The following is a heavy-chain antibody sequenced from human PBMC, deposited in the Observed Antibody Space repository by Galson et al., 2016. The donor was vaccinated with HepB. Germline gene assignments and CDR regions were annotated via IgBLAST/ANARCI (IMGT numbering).Heavy chain of an antibody. CDR2: IYPGDSDT. CDR1: GYTFIDHW. V-gene: IGHV5-51*01. CDR3: AGSLDTAIHHAMDV. J-gene: IGHJ6*02. D-gene: IGHD5-18*01. Sequence: QSGAEVKKPGESLKISCKGSGYTFIDHWIAWVRQMPGKGLEWMGIIYPGDSDTRYSPSFQGRVTILADKSSNTAYLQWSSLKASDTAIYYCAGSLDTAIHHAMDVWGQGTTVTVSS.